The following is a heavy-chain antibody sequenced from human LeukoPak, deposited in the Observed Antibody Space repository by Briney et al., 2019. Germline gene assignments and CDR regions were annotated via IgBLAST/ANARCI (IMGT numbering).Heavy chain of an antibody. CDR2: IWYDGSNK. J-gene: IGHJ6*02. CDR1: GFTFSTYG. D-gene: IGHD3-16*01. Sequence: GGSLRLSCAASGFTFSTYGMHWVRQAPGKGLEWVAIIWYDGSNKYYADSVKGRFTISRDNSKNTLYIQMNSLRAEDTAVYYCARDPPHDPPYYYGMDVWGQGTTVIVSS. V-gene: IGHV3-33*01. CDR3: ARDPPHDPPYYYGMDV.